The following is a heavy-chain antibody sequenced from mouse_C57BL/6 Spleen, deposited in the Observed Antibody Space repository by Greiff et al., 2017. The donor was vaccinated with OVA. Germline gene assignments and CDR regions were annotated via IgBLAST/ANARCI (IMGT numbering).Heavy chain of an antibody. Sequence: VQLKESGAELARPGASVKLSCKASGYTFTSYGISWVKQRTGQGLEWIGEIYPRSGNTYYNEKFKGKATLTADKSSSTAYMELRSLTSEDSAVYFCARGSITTIVATKYAMDYWGQGTSVTVSS. V-gene: IGHV1-81*01. J-gene: IGHJ4*01. CDR1: GYTFTSYG. CDR2: IYPRSGNT. D-gene: IGHD1-1*01. CDR3: ARGSITTIVATKYAMDY.